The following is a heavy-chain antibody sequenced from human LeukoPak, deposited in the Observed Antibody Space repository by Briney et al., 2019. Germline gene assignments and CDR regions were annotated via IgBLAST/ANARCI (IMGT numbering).Heavy chain of an antibody. CDR2: INHSGST. V-gene: IGHV4-34*01. Sequence: SETLSLTCAVYGGSFSGYYWSWIRQPPGKGLEWIGEINHSGSTNHNPSLKSRVTISVDTSKNQFSLKLSPVTAADTAVYYCARGRGSSSWYYFDYWGQGTLVTVSS. J-gene: IGHJ4*02. CDR1: GGSFSGYY. D-gene: IGHD6-13*01. CDR3: ARGRGSSSWYYFDY.